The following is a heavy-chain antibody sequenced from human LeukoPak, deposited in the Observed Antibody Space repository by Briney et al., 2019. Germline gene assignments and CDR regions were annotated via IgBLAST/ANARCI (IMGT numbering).Heavy chain of an antibody. Sequence: ASVKVSCKASGYTFTSYGISWVRQAPGQGLEWMGWISAYNANTSYAQKLQGRVTMTTDTSTSTAYMELRSLRSDDTAVYYCARVSKGRYCSGGSCYSSDYWGQGTLVTVSS. CDR2: ISAYNANT. D-gene: IGHD2-15*01. J-gene: IGHJ4*02. CDR3: ARVSKGRYCSGGSCYSSDY. V-gene: IGHV1-18*01. CDR1: GYTFTSYG.